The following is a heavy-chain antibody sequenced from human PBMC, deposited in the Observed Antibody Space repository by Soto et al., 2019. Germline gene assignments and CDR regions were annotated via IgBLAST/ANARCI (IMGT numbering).Heavy chain of an antibody. V-gene: IGHV3-23*01. CDR3: AKHVFYGVGAFDI. Sequence: EVQLLESGGGLVQPGGSLRLSCAASGFTFGTNAMSWVRQAPGKGLEWVSIIGGIRNNTYYADSVKGRFTISRDNSKNTLYLQMNSLRAEDTAVYYCAKHVFYGVGAFDIWGQGTMLTVSS. CDR2: IGGIRNNT. CDR1: GFTFGTNA. J-gene: IGHJ3*02. D-gene: IGHD4-17*01.